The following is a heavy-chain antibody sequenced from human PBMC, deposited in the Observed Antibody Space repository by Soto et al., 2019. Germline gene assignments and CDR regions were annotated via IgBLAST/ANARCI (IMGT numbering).Heavy chain of an antibody. Sequence: GGSLRLSCAASGFTFISYAMSWVLQVPGKGLEWVSAISGSGDYTYYADSVKGRFTVSRDNSKNTLYLQMNSLRAEDTAVYFCAIDDFTYKTHYFDSSGKGTLVTVYS. V-gene: IGHV3-23*01. D-gene: IGHD1-1*01. CDR2: ISGSGDYT. CDR3: AIDDFTYKTHYFDS. J-gene: IGHJ4*02. CDR1: GFTFISYA.